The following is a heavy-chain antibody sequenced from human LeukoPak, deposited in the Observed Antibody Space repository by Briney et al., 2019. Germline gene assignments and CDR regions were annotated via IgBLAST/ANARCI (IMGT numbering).Heavy chain of an antibody. J-gene: IGHJ6*02. CDR1: GFTFSSYA. V-gene: IGHV3-23*01. CDR2: ISDSGGST. Sequence: SCKASGFTFSSYAMSWVRQAPGKGLEWVSAISDSGGSTYYADSVKGRFTISRDNSKNTLYLQMNSLRAEDTAVYYCANYDMYYYDSSGYYPYYYYGMDVWGQGTTVTVSS. CDR3: ANYDMYYYDSSGYYPYYYYGMDV. D-gene: IGHD3-22*01.